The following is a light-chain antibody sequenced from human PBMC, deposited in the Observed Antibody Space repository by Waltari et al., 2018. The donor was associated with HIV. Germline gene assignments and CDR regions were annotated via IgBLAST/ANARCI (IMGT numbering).Light chain of an antibody. V-gene: IGLV8-61*01. CDR3: VLYMGSGIWV. Sequence: QTVVTQEPSFSVSPGGTVTLTCGLSSGSVSTNYYTSWYQQTPGQAPRTLIYNTKTRSSGVPDRVSGSILGNKAALTITGAQADDESDYYCVLYMGSGIWVFGGGTKLTVL. J-gene: IGLJ3*02. CDR2: NTK. CDR1: SGSVSTNYY.